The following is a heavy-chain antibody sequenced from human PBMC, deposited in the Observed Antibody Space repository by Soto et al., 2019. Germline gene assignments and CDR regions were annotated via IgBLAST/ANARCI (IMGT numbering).Heavy chain of an antibody. CDR3: ASSLKDCSGGSFYYYYYYYMDV. CDR2: ISGSGGST. CDR1: GFTFSSYA. V-gene: IGHV3-23*01. J-gene: IGHJ6*03. D-gene: IGHD2-15*01. Sequence: EVQLLESGGGLVQPGGSLRLSCAASGFTFSSYAMSWVRQAPGKGLEWVSAISGSGGSTYYADSVKGRFTISRDNSKNTLYLQMNSLRAEDTAVYYCASSLKDCSGGSFYYYYYYYMDVWGKGTTVTVSS.